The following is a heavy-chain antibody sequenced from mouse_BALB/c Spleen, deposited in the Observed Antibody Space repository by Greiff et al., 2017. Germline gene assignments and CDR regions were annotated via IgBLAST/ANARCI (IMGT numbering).Heavy chain of an antibody. J-gene: IGHJ2*01. CDR3: ARRMITGDYFDY. Sequence: EVQRVESGGGLVKPGGSLKLSCAASGFTFSSYAMSWVRQTPEKRLEWVASISSGGSTYYPDSVKGRFTISRDNARNILYLQMSSLRSEDTAMYYCARRMITGDYFDYWGQGTTLTVSS. D-gene: IGHD2-4*01. CDR1: GFTFSSYA. V-gene: IGHV5-6-5*01. CDR2: ISSGGST.